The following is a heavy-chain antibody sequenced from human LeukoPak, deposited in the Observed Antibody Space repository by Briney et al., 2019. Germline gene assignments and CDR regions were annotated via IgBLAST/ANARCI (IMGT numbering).Heavy chain of an antibody. CDR1: GFTVSNNY. D-gene: IGHD3-16*01. CDR2: IYSGDNT. V-gene: IGHV3-66*02. J-gene: IGHJ4*02. Sequence: GGSLRLSCAASGFTVSNNYMSWVRQAPGKGLEWVSVIYSGDNTYYVESVKGRFTISRDNSKNTLFLQMNRLKAEDTAVYYCAGRRVLDASFDYWGQGTLVTVSS. CDR3: AGRRVLDASFDY.